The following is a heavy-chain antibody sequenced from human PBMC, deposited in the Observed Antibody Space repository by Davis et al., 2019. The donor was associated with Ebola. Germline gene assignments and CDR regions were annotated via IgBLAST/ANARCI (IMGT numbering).Heavy chain of an antibody. Sequence: GESLKISCEASGFTFSSHSINWVRQAPGKGLEWVSSISGSSTYIYYADSVKGRFTISRDNSKNTLYLQMNSLRAEDTAVYYCAKGYRAPDYWGQGTLVTVSS. CDR1: GFTFSSHS. V-gene: IGHV3-21*04. J-gene: IGHJ4*02. D-gene: IGHD1-1*01. CDR3: AKGYRAPDY. CDR2: ISGSSTYI.